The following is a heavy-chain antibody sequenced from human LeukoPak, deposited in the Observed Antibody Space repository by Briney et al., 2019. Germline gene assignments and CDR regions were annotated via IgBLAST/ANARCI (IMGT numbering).Heavy chain of an antibody. J-gene: IGHJ5*02. V-gene: IGHV4-34*01. D-gene: IGHD1-14*01. CDR1: GGSFSGYY. CDR3: ARGANNGWFDP. Sequence: SETLSLTCAVYGGSFSGYYWSWIRQPPGKGLEWIGEINHSGSTNYNPSLKSRVTISVDTSKNQFSLKLSSVTAADTAVYYCARGANNGWFDPWGQGTLVTVSS. CDR2: INHSGST.